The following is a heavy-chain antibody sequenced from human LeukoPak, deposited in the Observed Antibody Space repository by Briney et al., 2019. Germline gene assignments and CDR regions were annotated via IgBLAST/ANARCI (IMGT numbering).Heavy chain of an antibody. J-gene: IGHJ5*01. CDR2: INPNSGDT. CDR1: GYTFSGYY. V-gene: IGHV1-2*02. Sequence: EASVKVSCKASGYTFSGYYLHWVRQAPGQGLEWMGWINPNSGDTNYAQKFQGRVTMTRDTSISTAYMELSRLKSDDTAVYYCARSDGFSGYSSLGDSWGQGTLVTVSS. CDR3: ARSDGFSGYSSLGDS. D-gene: IGHD3-22*01.